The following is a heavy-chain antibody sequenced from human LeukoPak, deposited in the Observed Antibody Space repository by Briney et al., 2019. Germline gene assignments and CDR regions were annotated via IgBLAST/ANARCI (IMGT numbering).Heavy chain of an antibody. CDR3: AMAAGAGMDV. V-gene: IGHV4-59*01. CDR1: GGSISSYY. J-gene: IGHJ6*02. D-gene: IGHD3-10*01. CDR2: IYYSGST. Sequence: PSETLSLTCTVSGGSISSYYWSWIRQPPGKGLEWIGYIYYSGSTYYNPSLMSRVTISVATSKNQFSLKLASVTAADTAVYYCAMAAGAGMDVWGQGPTVTVSS.